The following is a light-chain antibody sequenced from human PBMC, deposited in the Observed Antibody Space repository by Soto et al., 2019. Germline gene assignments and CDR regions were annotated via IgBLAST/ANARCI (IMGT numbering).Light chain of an antibody. CDR1: QGISSW. Sequence: DIQMTQSPSTLSASVGDRVTITCRASQGISSWLAWYQQKPGKAPKLLIYDASSLESGVPSRFSGSGSGTEFTLTISSLQTDDFATDYCQQYNSYRWTFGKGTKVEIK. J-gene: IGKJ1*01. V-gene: IGKV1-5*01. CDR3: QQYNSYRWT. CDR2: DAS.